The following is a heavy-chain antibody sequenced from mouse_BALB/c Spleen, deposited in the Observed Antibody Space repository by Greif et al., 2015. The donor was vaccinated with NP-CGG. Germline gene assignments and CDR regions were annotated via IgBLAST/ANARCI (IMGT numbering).Heavy chain of an antibody. V-gene: IGHV5-12-2*01. CDR1: GFTFSSYT. CDR3: ARHGNYAMDY. D-gene: IGHD1-1*02. CDR2: ISNGGGST. J-gene: IGHJ4*01. Sequence: EVKLVESGGGLVQPGGSLKLSCAASGFTFSSYTMSWVRQTPEKRLEWVAYISNGGGSTYYPDTVKGRFTISRDNAKNTLYLQMSSLKSEDTAMYYCARHGNYAMDYWGQGTSVTASS.